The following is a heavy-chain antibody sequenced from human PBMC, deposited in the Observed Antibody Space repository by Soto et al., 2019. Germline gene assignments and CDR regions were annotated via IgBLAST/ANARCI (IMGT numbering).Heavy chain of an antibody. Sequence: GGSLRLSCAASGFTFNNYAMTWVRQAPGKGLEWVSSIYGSGGRTFYADSVKGRFTISRDDSTNTLYLQLNRLRAEDTAVYYCEKEYASSYYVSIFHYWGQGTLVTVSS. J-gene: IGHJ4*02. CDR1: GFTFNNYA. V-gene: IGHV3-23*01. CDR3: EKEYASSYYVSIFHY. CDR2: IYGSGGRT. D-gene: IGHD1-26*01.